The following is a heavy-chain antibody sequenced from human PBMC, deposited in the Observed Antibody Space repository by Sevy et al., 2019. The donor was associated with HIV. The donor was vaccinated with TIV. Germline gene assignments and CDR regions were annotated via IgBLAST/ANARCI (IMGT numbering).Heavy chain of an antibody. D-gene: IGHD3-10*01. Sequence: GGSLRLSCAASGFTFSSYAMSWVRQAPGKGLEWVSAISGSGGSTYYADSVKGRFTISRDNSKNTLYLQMNSLRAEDTAVYYCAKDLGFRELSGFDYWGQGTLVTVSP. CDR2: ISGSGGST. CDR1: GFTFSSYA. V-gene: IGHV3-23*01. CDR3: AKDLGFRELSGFDY. J-gene: IGHJ4*02.